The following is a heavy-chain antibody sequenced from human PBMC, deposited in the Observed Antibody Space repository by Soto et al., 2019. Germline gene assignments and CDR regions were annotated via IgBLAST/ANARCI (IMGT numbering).Heavy chain of an antibody. CDR1: GGSISSGGYS. Sequence: PSETLSLTCAVSGGSISSGGYSWGWIRQSPGKGLEWIGYIYYTGTTKYNPSLKSRVTISVDSSKNQFSLKLDSVTAADTAVYYCARLGGYYQSFDSWGQGTLVTVSS. CDR3: ARLGGYYQSFDS. J-gene: IGHJ4*02. V-gene: IGHV4-61*05. CDR2: IYYTGTT. D-gene: IGHD3-22*01.